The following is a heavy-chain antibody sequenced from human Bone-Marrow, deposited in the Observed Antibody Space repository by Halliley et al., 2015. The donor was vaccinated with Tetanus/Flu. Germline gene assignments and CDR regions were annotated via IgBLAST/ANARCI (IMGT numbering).Heavy chain of an antibody. D-gene: IGHD3-10*01. V-gene: IGHV6-1*01. Sequence: GLVKPSQTLSLTCGISGDSVSSDTAAWNWIRQSPSRGLEWLGGTYYKSKWYNDYAVSVKGRITINSDTSKNQFSLHLNSMTPEDTAVYYCARDRGLLFDFWGQGILVTVSS. J-gene: IGHJ4*02. CDR3: ARDRGLLFDF. CDR1: GDSVSSDTAA. CDR2: TYYKSKWYN.